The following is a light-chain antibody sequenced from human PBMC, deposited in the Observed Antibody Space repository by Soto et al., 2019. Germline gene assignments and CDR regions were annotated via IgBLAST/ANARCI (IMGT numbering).Light chain of an antibody. J-gene: IGKJ2*01. V-gene: IGKV3-11*01. CDR1: QSVSSY. CDR3: QQRSNWPRGT. Sequence: EIVLTQSPATLSLSPGERATLSCRASQSVSSYLAWYQQKPGQAPRLLIYDASNRATGIPARFSGSGSGTDFTLTISSLETEDFAVYYCQQRSNWPRGTFGQGTKLEIQ. CDR2: DAS.